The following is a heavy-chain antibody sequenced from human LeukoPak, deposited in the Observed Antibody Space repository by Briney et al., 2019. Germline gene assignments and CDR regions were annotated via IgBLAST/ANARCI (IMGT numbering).Heavy chain of an antibody. J-gene: IGHJ4*02. CDR3: ARSLGVGATTDY. D-gene: IGHD1-26*01. Sequence: SETLSLTCTVSGGSISSYYWSWIRQPPGKGLEWIGYIYTSGSTNYNPSLKSRVTISVDTSKNQFCLKLSSVTAADTAVYYCARSLGVGATTDYWGQGTLVTVSS. CDR1: GGSISSYY. V-gene: IGHV4-4*09. CDR2: IYTSGST.